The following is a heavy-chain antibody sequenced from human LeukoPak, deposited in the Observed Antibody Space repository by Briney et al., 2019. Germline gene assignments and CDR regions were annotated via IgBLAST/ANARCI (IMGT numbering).Heavy chain of an antibody. CDR1: GYSFTSYW. V-gene: IGHV5-51*01. J-gene: IGHJ4*02. CDR3: ARPRVAVAGKGSFDY. CDR2: IYPGDSDT. D-gene: IGHD6-19*01. Sequence: GESLKISCKGSGYSFTSYWIGRVRQMPGKGLEWMGIIYPGDSDTRYSPSFQGQVTISADKSISTAYLQWSSLKASDTAMYYCARPRVAVAGKGSFDYWGQGTLVTVSS.